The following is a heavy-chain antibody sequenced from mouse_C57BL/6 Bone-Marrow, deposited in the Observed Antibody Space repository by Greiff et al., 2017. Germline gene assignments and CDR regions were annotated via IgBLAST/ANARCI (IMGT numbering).Heavy chain of an antibody. J-gene: IGHJ1*03. D-gene: IGHD2-4*01. Sequence: EVHLVESGGGLVKPGGSLKLSCAASGFTFSSYAMSWVRQTPEKRLEWVATISDGGSYTYYPDNVKGRFTISRDNAKNNLYLQMSHLKSEDTAMYYCARDPSMITDLYWYFDVWGTGTTVTVSS. CDR2: ISDGGSYT. CDR3: ARDPSMITDLYWYFDV. V-gene: IGHV5-4*01. CDR1: GFTFSSYA.